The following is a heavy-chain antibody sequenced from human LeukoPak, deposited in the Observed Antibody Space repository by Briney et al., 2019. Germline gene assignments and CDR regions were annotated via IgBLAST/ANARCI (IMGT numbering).Heavy chain of an antibody. V-gene: IGHV3-23*01. CDR1: GFTFTNYA. Sequence: GGSLRLSCAASGFTFTNYAMSWVRQAPGKGLEWVSAISARGDNTYYADSVKGRFSISRDNSKNTQYLQMNNLRADDTAIYYCAKSYHYSAGSSLDYWGQGILVTVSS. D-gene: IGHD3-10*01. CDR3: AKSYHYSAGSSLDY. J-gene: IGHJ4*02. CDR2: ISARGDNT.